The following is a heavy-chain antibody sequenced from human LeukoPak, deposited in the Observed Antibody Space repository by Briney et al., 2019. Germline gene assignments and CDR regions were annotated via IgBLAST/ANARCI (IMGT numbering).Heavy chain of an antibody. V-gene: IGHV3-30*02. CDR3: AKPRGVLVVVPAAIWAFDI. J-gene: IGHJ3*02. Sequence: PGGSLRLSCAASGFTFSSYGMHWVRQAPGKGLEWVAFIRYDGSNKYYADSVKGRFTISRDNSKNTLYLQMNSLRAEDTAVYYCAKPRGVLVVVPAAIWAFDIWGQGTMVTVSS. CDR1: GFTFSSYG. D-gene: IGHD2-2*01. CDR2: IRYDGSNK.